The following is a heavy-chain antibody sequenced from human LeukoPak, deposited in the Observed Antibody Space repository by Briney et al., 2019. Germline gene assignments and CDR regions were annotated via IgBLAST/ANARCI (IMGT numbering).Heavy chain of an antibody. J-gene: IGHJ6*03. CDR2: IKQDGSEK. CDR1: GFTFSSYW. V-gene: IGHV3-7*01. CDR3: ARLGGYCSSTSCPYYYYYYMDV. D-gene: IGHD2-2*01. Sequence: GGSLRLSCATSGFTFSSYWMSWVRQAPGKGLEWVANIKQDGSEKYYVDSVKGRFTISRDNAKNSPYLQMNSLRAEDTAVYYCARLGGYCSSTSCPYYYYYYMDVWGKGTTVTVSS.